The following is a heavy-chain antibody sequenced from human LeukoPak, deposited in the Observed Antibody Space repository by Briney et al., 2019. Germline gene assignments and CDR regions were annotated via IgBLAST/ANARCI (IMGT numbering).Heavy chain of an antibody. J-gene: IGHJ3*02. CDR3: ARRSVADPTHASDI. V-gene: IGHV4-59*01. Sequence: SETLSLTCTVSGGSISSYYWSWIRQPPGKGLEWIGYIYYSGSTNYNPSLKSRVTMSVDTSKNQFSLKLSSVTAADTAVYYCARRSVADPTHASDIWGQGTMVTVSS. CDR1: GGSISSYY. D-gene: IGHD6-19*01. CDR2: IYYSGST.